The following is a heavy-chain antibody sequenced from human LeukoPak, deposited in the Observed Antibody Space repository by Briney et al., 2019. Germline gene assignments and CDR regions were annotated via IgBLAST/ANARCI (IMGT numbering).Heavy chain of an antibody. Sequence: ASVKVSCKASGYTLTSYDINWVRQAPGQGLEWMGWVNPNSGYAGSAQKFQGRITMTRDTSMSTAYMELSSLRSEDTAVYYCARGNRLYSSSWYSLAFDIWGQGTMVTVSS. D-gene: IGHD6-13*01. CDR2: VNPNSGYA. V-gene: IGHV1-8*01. J-gene: IGHJ3*02. CDR3: ARGNRLYSSSWYSLAFDI. CDR1: GYTLTSYD.